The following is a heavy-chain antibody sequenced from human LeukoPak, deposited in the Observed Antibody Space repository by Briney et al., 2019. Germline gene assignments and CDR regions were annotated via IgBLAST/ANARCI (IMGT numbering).Heavy chain of an antibody. Sequence: GGSLRLSCAASGFTFSSYGMHWVRQAPGKGLEWVAVISYDGSNKYYADSVKGRFTISRDNSKNTLYLQMNSLRAEDTAVYYCAASRPTDGYNFLEGSGTFDYWGQGTLVTVSS. J-gene: IGHJ4*02. CDR3: AASRPTDGYNFLEGSGTFDY. CDR1: GFTFSSYG. CDR2: ISYDGSNK. V-gene: IGHV3-30*03. D-gene: IGHD5-24*01.